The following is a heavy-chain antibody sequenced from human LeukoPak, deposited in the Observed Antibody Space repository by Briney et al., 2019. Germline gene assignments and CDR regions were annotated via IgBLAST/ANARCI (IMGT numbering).Heavy chain of an antibody. Sequence: SVKVSCKASGGTFSSYAISWVRQAPGQGLEWMGRIIPIFGIANYAQKFQGRVTITADKSTSTAYMELSSLRSEDTAVYYCANTNYYESSGYHVYYFDYWGQGTLVTVSS. CDR2: IIPIFGIA. D-gene: IGHD3-22*01. CDR3: ANTNYYESSGYHVYYFDY. V-gene: IGHV1-69*04. CDR1: GGTFSSYA. J-gene: IGHJ4*02.